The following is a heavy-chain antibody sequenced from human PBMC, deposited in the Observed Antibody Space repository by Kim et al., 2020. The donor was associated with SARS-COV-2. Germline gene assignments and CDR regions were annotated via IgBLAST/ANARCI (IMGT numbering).Heavy chain of an antibody. J-gene: IGHJ4*02. CDR3: ARDQDDFWSGYYTFGGFDY. V-gene: IGHV3-30*07. Sequence: GRFTISRDNSKNTLYLQMNSLRAEDTAVYYCARDQDDFWSGYYTFGGFDYWGQGTLVTVSS. D-gene: IGHD3-3*01.